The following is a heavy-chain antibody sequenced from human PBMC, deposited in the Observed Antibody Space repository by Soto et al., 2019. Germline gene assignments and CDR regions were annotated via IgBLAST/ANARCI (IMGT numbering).Heavy chain of an antibody. CDR1: GFTFSDYY. CDR3: ASPPPAAPARDYYGMAV. J-gene: IGHJ6*02. Sequence: GGSLRLSCAASGFTFSDYYMSWIRQAPGKGLEGVSYISSSGSTIYYADSVKGRFTISRDNAKKSLYLQMNSLRAEDTAVYYCASPPPAAPARDYYGMAVWGQGTTVTVSS. CDR2: ISSSGSTI. D-gene: IGHD2-2*01. V-gene: IGHV3-11*01.